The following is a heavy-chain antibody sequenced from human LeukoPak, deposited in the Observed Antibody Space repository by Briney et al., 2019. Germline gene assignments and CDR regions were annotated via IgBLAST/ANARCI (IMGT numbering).Heavy chain of an antibody. CDR1: GYTFTGYY. Sequence: ASVRVSCKASGYTFTGYYMHWVRQAPGQGLEWMGWINPNSGGTNYAQKFQGSVTMTRDTSISTAYMELSRLTSDDTAVYYCARAGGSEVVITYYFDYWGQGTLVTVSS. CDR2: INPNSGGT. V-gene: IGHV1-2*02. CDR3: ARAGGSEVVITYYFDY. D-gene: IGHD3-22*01. J-gene: IGHJ4*02.